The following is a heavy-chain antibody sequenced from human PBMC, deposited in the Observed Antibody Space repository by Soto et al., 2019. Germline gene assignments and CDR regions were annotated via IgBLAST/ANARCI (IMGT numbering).Heavy chain of an antibody. V-gene: IGHV4-61*01. Sequence: PSETLSLTCTVSGDSVSSSSYFWSWIRQPPGKGLEWIGYIYYSGSTHYNPSLKSRVTISVDTSKSQFSLKLSSVTAADTAVYYCARDSAARPPDYWGQGTLVTVSS. CDR1: GDSVSSSSYF. J-gene: IGHJ4*02. D-gene: IGHD6-6*01. CDR3: ARDSAARPPDY. CDR2: IYYSGST.